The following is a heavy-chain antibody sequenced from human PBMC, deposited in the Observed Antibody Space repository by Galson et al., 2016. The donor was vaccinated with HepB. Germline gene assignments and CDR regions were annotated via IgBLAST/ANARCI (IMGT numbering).Heavy chain of an antibody. CDR1: GFTFSNFG. V-gene: IGHV3-30*03. Sequence: SLRLSCAASGFTFSNFGLHWARQAPGKGLEWVAAISFDGSNKYYADSVNGRFTISRDNSKNTLYLQMNSLRAEDTAVYYCAAITDYWGQGTLVTVSS. D-gene: IGHD1-14*01. CDR2: ISFDGSNK. J-gene: IGHJ4*02. CDR3: AAITDY.